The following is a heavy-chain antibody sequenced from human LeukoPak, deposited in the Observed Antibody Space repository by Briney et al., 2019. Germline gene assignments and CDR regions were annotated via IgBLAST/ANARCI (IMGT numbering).Heavy chain of an antibody. CDR3: AKATMVRGVMYFDY. Sequence: EGSLRLSCAASGFTFSSYAMSWVRQAPGKGLEWVSAISGSGGNTYYADSVKGRFTISRDNSKNTLYLQMNSLRAEDTAVYYCAKATMVRGVMYFDYWGQGTLVTVSS. CDR1: GFTFSSYA. J-gene: IGHJ4*02. D-gene: IGHD3-10*01. CDR2: ISGSGGNT. V-gene: IGHV3-23*01.